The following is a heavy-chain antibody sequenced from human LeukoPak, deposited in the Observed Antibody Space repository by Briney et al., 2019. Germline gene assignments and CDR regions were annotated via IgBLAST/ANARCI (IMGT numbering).Heavy chain of an antibody. Sequence: GGSLRLSCAASGFTFSSYGMHWVRQAPGKGLEWVAVIWYDGSNKYYADSVKGRFTISRDNSKNTLYLQMNSPRAEDTAVYYCARKMGYVGGIDYWGQGTLVTVSS. CDR2: IWYDGSNK. CDR3: ARKMGYVGGIDY. J-gene: IGHJ4*02. CDR1: GFTFSSYG. V-gene: IGHV3-33*01. D-gene: IGHD3-16*01.